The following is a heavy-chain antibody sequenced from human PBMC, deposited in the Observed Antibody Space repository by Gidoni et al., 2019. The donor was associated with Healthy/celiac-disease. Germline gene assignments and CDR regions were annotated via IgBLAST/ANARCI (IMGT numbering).Heavy chain of an antibody. D-gene: IGHD6-19*01. Sequence: QVQLVQSGAEVTKPGSSVKVSCKASGGTFSSYAISWLRQAPGQGLEWMGGIIPKFGTANYAQKVQGRVTITADESTSTADMELSSMRSEDTAVYYCARVGGGYSSGWYESWFDPGGQGTLVTVSS. CDR2: IIPKFGTA. V-gene: IGHV1-69*01. J-gene: IGHJ5*02. CDR1: GGTFSSYA. CDR3: ARVGGGYSSGWYESWFDP.